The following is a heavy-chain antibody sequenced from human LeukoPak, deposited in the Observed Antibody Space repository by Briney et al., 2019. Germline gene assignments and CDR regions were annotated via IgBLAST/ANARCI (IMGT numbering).Heavy chain of an antibody. V-gene: IGHV4-34*01. J-gene: IGHJ6*03. CDR1: GGSFSGYY. CDR2: INHSGST. CDR3: ARGLSTVTWYYYYYMDV. D-gene: IGHD4-17*01. Sequence: SETLSLTCAVYGGSFSGYYRSWIRQPPGKGLEWTGEINHSGSTNYNPSLKSRVTISVDTSKNQFSLKLSSVTAADTAVYYCARGLSTVTWYYYYYMDVWGKGTTVTVSS.